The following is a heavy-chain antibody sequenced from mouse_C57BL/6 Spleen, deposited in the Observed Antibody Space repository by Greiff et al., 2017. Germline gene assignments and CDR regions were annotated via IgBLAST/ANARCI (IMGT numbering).Heavy chain of an antibody. J-gene: IGHJ4*01. Sequence: EVQLQESGPELVKPGASVKIPCKASGYTFTDYKMDWWKQSNGKSLEWIGDINPNNGSTIYNQKFKGKATLTVDKSSSTAYMELRSLTSEDTAVYYCARWGARNAMDYWGQGTSVTVSS. V-gene: IGHV1-18*01. CDR3: ARWGARNAMDY. CDR2: INPNNGST. CDR1: GYTFTDYK.